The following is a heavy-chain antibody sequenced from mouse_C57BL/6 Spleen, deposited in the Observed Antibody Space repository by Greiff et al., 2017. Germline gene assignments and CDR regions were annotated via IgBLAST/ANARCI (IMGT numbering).Heavy chain of an antibody. CDR3: ARRDGPYYAMDG. Sequence: EVKLMESGGDLVKPGGSLKLSCAASGFTFSSYGMSWVRQTPDKRLEWVATISSGGSYTYYPDSVKGRFTISRDNAKNTLYLQMSSLKSEDTAMYYCARRDGPYYAMDGWGQGTSVTVSS. D-gene: IGHD2-3*01. V-gene: IGHV5-6*02. J-gene: IGHJ4*01. CDR2: ISSGGSYT. CDR1: GFTFSSYG.